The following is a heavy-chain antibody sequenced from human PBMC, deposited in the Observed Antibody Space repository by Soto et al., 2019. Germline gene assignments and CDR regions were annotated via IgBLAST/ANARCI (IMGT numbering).Heavy chain of an antibody. V-gene: IGHV3-30*18. D-gene: IGHD2-8*02. CDR3: AKSPDTGAYYFDY. J-gene: IGHJ4*02. CDR2: ISYDGSNN. CDR1: GFTFSSYG. Sequence: LRLSCAASGFTFSSYGMHWVRQAPGKGLEWVAVISYDGSNNYYADSVKGRFTISRDNSKNTLYLQMNSLRADDTAVYYCAKSPDTGAYYFDYWGQGTLVTVSS.